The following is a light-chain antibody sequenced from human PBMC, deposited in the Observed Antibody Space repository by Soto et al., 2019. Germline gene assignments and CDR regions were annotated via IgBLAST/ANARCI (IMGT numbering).Light chain of an antibody. CDR2: ATS. CDR1: QGIAPY. V-gene: IGKV1-27*01. J-gene: IGKJ4*01. Sequence: DVQMTQSPSSLSAFVGDRVTITCRASQGIAPYLAWFQQKPGKVPKLLIYATSTLESGVPSRFSGSGSGTDFTLTINSLQPEDVGTYYGQKYNSAPLTFGGGTKVEIK. CDR3: QKYNSAPLT.